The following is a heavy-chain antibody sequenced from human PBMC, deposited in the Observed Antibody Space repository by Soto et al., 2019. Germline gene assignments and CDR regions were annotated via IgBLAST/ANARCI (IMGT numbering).Heavy chain of an antibody. Sequence: PGGSLRLSCAASGFTFSSYGMHWVRQAPGKGLEWVAVISYDGSNKYYADSVKGRFTISRDNSKNTLYLQMNSLRAEDTAVYYRAKDRWSAYSSGWVYWGQGTLVTVSS. D-gene: IGHD6-19*01. V-gene: IGHV3-30*18. CDR1: GFTFSSYG. CDR2: ISYDGSNK. CDR3: AKDRWSAYSSGWVY. J-gene: IGHJ4*02.